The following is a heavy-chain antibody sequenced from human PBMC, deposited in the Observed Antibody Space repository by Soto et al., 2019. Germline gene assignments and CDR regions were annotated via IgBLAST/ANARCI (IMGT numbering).Heavy chain of an antibody. D-gene: IGHD1-26*01. J-gene: IGHJ4*02. V-gene: IGHV4-59*01. Sequence: QVQLQESGPGLVKPSETLSLTCTVSGDSINTYTWTWIRPPPGRGLEWIGYIFSSGSTNYNPSLLARLTIPVDTSTHLFSLKLYTVIAADPAVYYCATGDQELDSLCQGTLVTVYS. CDR1: GDSINTYT. CDR2: IFSSGST. CDR3: ATGDQELDS.